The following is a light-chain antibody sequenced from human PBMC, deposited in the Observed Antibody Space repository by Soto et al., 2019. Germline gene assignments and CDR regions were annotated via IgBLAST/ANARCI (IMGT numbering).Light chain of an antibody. CDR1: QTISSW. CDR3: QHYKSYSEA. J-gene: IGKJ1*01. CDR2: KAS. Sequence: IQTTKSPSTLSGYVGNRVTITCRASQTISSWLAWYQQKPGKAPKLLIYKASTLKSGVPSRFSGSGSGTEFTLTISSLQPDDFATYYCQHYKSYSEAFGQGTNV. V-gene: IGKV1-5*03.